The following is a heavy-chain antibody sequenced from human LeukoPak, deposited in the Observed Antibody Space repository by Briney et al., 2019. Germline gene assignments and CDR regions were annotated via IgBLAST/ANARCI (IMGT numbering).Heavy chain of an antibody. CDR1: GGTFSSYT. Sequence: SVKVSCKASGGTFSSYTISWVRLAPGQGLEWMGRIIPILGIANYAQKFQGRVTITADKSTSTAYMELSSLRSEDTAVYYCARDDSSSYYYFDYWGQGTLVTVSS. V-gene: IGHV1-69*04. CDR2: IIPILGIA. D-gene: IGHD6-6*01. J-gene: IGHJ4*02. CDR3: ARDDSSSYYYFDY.